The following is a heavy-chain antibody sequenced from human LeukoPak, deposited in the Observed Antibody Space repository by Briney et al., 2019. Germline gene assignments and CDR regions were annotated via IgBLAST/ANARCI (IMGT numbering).Heavy chain of an antibody. V-gene: IGHV4-34*01. CDR3: ARVRGYDFWSGYPDAFVI. Sequence: PSETLSLTCAVYGGSFSGYYWSWIRQPPGKGLEWIGEINHSGSTNYNPSLKSRVTISVDTSKNQFSLKLSSVTAADTAVYYCARVRGYDFWSGYPDAFVIWGQGTMVTVSS. J-gene: IGHJ3*02. CDR2: INHSGST. D-gene: IGHD3-3*01. CDR1: GGSFSGYY.